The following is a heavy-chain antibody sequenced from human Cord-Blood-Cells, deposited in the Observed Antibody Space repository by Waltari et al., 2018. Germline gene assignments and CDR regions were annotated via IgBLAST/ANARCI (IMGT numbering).Heavy chain of an antibody. V-gene: IGHV4-34*01. D-gene: IGHD2-2*01. J-gene: IGHJ3*02. CDR2: INHSGST. CDR1: GGSFSGYY. Sequence: QVQLQQWGAGLLKPSETLSLTCAVYGGSFSGYYWSWIRQPPGKGLEWIGEINHSGSTNYTPSLKSRVTISVDTSKNQFSLKLSSVTAADTAVYYCARRARKGYCSSTSCYRAFDIWGQGTMVTVSS. CDR3: ARRARKGYCSSTSCYRAFDI.